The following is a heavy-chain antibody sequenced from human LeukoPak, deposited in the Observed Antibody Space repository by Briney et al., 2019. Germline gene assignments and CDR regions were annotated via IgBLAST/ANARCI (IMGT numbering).Heavy chain of an antibody. CDR3: ANDLYSSSWYSFDY. CDR2: ISGSGGST. D-gene: IGHD6-13*01. Sequence: GGSLRLSCAASGFTFSSYAMSWVRQAPGKGLEWVSAISGSGGSTYYADSVKGRFTISRDNSKNTLYLQMNSLRAEDTAVYYCANDLYSSSWYSFDYWGQGTLVTVSS. J-gene: IGHJ4*02. V-gene: IGHV3-23*01. CDR1: GFTFSSYA.